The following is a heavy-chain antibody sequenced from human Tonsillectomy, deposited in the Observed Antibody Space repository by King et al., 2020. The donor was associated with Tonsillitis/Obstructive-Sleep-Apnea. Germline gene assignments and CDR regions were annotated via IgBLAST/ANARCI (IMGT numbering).Heavy chain of an antibody. CDR2: IYWDDTK. V-gene: IGHV2-5*02. J-gene: IGHJ4*02. Sequence: ITLKESGPTVVKPTQTLTLTCTFSGFSVSSSGVAVGWIRQPPGKALEWLALIYWDDTKRYSPSLRSRLTITRDTSKNQVVLTMTNMDPVDTATYFCAHSGDPYFDYWGQGTLVTVSS. D-gene: IGHD3-10*01. CDR1: GFSVSSSGVA. CDR3: AHSGDPYFDY.